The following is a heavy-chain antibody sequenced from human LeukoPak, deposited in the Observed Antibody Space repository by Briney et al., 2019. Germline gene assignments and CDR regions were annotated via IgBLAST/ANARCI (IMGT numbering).Heavy chain of an antibody. D-gene: IGHD2-2*01. V-gene: IGHV4-34*01. CDR1: GGSFSGYY. Sequence: SETLSLTCAVYGGSFSGYYWSWIRQPPGKGLEWIGGINHSGSTNYNPSLKSRVTISVDTSKNQFSLKLSSVTAADTAVYYCARYCSSTSCTPNWFDPWGQGTLVTVSS. CDR3: ARYCSSTSCTPNWFDP. CDR2: INHSGST. J-gene: IGHJ5*02.